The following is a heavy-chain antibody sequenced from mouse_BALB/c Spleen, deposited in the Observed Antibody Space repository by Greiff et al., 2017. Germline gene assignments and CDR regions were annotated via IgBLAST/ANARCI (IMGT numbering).Heavy chain of an antibody. CDR1: GYTFTSYY. V-gene: IGHV1S81*02. CDR3: TRMAYYYGIDY. CDR2: INPSNGGT. J-gene: IGHJ2*01. D-gene: IGHD1-1*01. Sequence: QVQLKESGAELVKPGASVKLSCKASGYTFTSYYMYWVKQRPGQGLEWIGEINPSNGGTNFNEKFKSKATLTVDKSSSTAYMQLSSLTSEDSAVYYCTRMAYYYGIDYWGQGTTLTVSS.